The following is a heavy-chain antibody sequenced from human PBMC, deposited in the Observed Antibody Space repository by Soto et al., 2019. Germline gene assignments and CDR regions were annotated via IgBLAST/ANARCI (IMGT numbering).Heavy chain of an antibody. D-gene: IGHD3-10*01. CDR2: IYNSETT. Sequence: QVQLQESGPGLVKPSQTLSLVCTVSGAPISSGGYYWTWIRQHPGKGPEWIGYIYNSETTFYNPSLGSRVSMSSDAAKNQFSLELRSVTVADTAVYYCAREPITTPRGVTQVDPWGQGSLVTVSS. V-gene: IGHV4-31*03. CDR3: AREPITTPRGVTQVDP. CDR1: GAPISSGGYY. J-gene: IGHJ5*02.